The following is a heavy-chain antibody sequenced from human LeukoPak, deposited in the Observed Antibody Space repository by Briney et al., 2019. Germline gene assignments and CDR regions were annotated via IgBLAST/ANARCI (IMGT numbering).Heavy chain of an antibody. CDR1: GFTFSSYA. CDR3: ARESGYGSGSADGFDY. D-gene: IGHD3-10*01. J-gene: IGHJ4*02. CDR2: ISGSGGST. V-gene: IGHV3-23*01. Sequence: PGGSLRLSCAASGFTFSSYAMSWVRQAPRKGLEWVSAISGSGGSTYYADSVEGRFTIYRDNSKNTLYLQMNSLRAEDTAVYYCARESGYGSGSADGFDYWGQGTLVTVSS.